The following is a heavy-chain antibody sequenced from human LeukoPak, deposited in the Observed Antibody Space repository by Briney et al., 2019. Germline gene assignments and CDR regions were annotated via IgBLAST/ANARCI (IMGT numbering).Heavy chain of an antibody. J-gene: IGHJ6*03. CDR1: GGSISSYY. V-gene: IGHV4-4*09. Sequence: SETLSLTCTVSGGSISSYYWSWIRQPPGKGLEWIGYIYTSGSTNYNPSLKSRVTISVDTSKNQFSLKLSSVTAADTAVYYCARLRLGYYYIDVWGKGTTVTVSS. D-gene: IGHD7-27*01. CDR2: IYTSGST. CDR3: ARLRLGYYYIDV.